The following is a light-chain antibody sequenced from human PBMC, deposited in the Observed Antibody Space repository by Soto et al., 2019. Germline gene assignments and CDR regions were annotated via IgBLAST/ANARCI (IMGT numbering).Light chain of an antibody. CDR2: DSN. CDR1: SSNIGNNY. J-gene: IGLJ2*01. Sequence: QSVLTQPPSVSAAPGQKVTISCSGSSSNIGNNYVSWYQQLPGTAPKLLIYDSNKRPSGIPDRFSGSKSGTSATLDITGLQTGDEADYYCATWDSSLPGEVFGGGTKVTVL. V-gene: IGLV1-51*01. CDR3: ATWDSSLPGEV.